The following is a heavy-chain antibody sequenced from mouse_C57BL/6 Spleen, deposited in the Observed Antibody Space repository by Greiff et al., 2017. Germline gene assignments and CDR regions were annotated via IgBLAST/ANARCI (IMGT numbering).Heavy chain of an antibody. Sequence: VQLQQSGPGLVQPSQSLSITCTVSGFSLTSYGVHWVRQSPGKGLEWLGVIWSGGSTDYNAAFISRLSISKDNSKSQVFFKMNSLHADDTAIYYCARNFDYWGQGTTLTVSS. CDR2: IWSGGST. V-gene: IGHV2-2*01. J-gene: IGHJ2*01. CDR1: GFSLTSYG. CDR3: ARNFDY.